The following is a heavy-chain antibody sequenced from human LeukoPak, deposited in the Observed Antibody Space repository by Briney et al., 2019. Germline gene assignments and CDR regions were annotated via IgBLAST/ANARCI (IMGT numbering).Heavy chain of an antibody. J-gene: IGHJ4*02. D-gene: IGHD3-22*01. V-gene: IGHV1-18*01. Sequence: ASVKXXXXXXXXTFTNYGIXGVRQAPGQGLXGMGXISAXNGVKNYAQNLQGRVTITTDTSKSKAYMELRRLRSDDTAVYYCARARGRNYYDSSGYRSDYWGQGTLVTVSS. CDR3: ARARGRNYYDSSGYRSDY. CDR2: ISAXNGVK. CDR1: XXTFTNYG.